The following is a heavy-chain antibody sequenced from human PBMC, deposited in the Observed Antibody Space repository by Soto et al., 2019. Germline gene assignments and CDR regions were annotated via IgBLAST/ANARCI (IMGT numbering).Heavy chain of an antibody. J-gene: IGHJ5*02. CDR1: GLSLSNGRMG. V-gene: IGHV2-26*01. CDR2: IFSNDDK. Sequence: QVTLKESGPVLVKPTETLTLTCTVSGLSLSNGRMGVSWLRQPPGKALEWLAHIFSNDDKSYSTSLRSRLTISKDPSRRQVVLTLTSMDPMDSATYYCALIKDCSRTDCYLGSCDPWRKGTLVTVSS. D-gene: IGHD2-2*01. CDR3: ALIKDCSRTDCYLGSCDP.